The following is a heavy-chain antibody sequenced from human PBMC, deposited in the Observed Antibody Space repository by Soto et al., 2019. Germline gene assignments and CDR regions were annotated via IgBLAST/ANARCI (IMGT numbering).Heavy chain of an antibody. V-gene: IGHV3-48*03. CDR2: ISGGGATI. CDR1: GFTFSSYE. J-gene: IGHJ4*02. CDR3: AREAHYYFDY. Sequence: GGSLRLSCAASGFTFSSYEMHWVRQAPGKGLEWISYISGGGATIYYADSVKGRFTISRDNAKSSLYLQMNSLKAEDTAVYYSAREAHYYFDYWGQGTLVTVSS.